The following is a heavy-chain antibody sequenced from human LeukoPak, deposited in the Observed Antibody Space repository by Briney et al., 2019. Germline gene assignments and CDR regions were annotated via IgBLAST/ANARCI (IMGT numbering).Heavy chain of an antibody. CDR1: GFTFSSYG. V-gene: IGHV3-30*02. CDR2: IRYDGSNK. Sequence: GGSLRLSCAASGFTFSSYGMHWVRQAPGKGLEWVAFIRYDGSNKYYADSVKGRFTISRDNSKNTLYLQMNSLRAEDTAVYYCAKDRVAVMWWSRVSPTYYYYMDVWGKGTTATVSS. J-gene: IGHJ6*03. D-gene: IGHD2-21*01. CDR3: AKDRVAVMWWSRVSPTYYYYMDV.